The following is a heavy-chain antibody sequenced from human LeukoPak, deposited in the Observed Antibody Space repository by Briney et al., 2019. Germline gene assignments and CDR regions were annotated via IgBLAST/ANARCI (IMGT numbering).Heavy chain of an antibody. D-gene: IGHD1-26*01. J-gene: IGHJ1*01. V-gene: IGHV3-30*02. CDR3: ARGPASYSGSYHRYFQH. CDR2: IRYDGSNK. Sequence: PGGSLRLSCLASGFTFSSYDMHWVRQAPGKGLEWVACIRYDGSNKYYADSVKGRFTISRDNAKNSLYLQMNSLRAEDTAVYYCARGPASYSGSYHRYFQHWGQGTLVTVSS. CDR1: GFTFSSYD.